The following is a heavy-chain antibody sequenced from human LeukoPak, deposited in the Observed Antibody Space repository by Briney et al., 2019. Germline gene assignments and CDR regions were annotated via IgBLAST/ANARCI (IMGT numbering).Heavy chain of an antibody. Sequence: PGGSLRLSCAASGFTFSSHTMNWVRQAPGKGLEWVSSISSTSTSIYHADSVKGRFTISRDNTKNSLYLQMDSLRAEDTAVSYCARGFRAFDFWAQGTMVTVSS. CDR1: GFTFSSHT. V-gene: IGHV3-21*01. CDR2: ISSTSTSI. CDR3: ARGFRAFDF. J-gene: IGHJ3*01.